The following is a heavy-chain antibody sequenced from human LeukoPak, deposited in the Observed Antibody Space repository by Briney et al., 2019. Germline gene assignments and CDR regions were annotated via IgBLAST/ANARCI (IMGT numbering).Heavy chain of an antibody. V-gene: IGHV3-30*02. CDR3: AKDEYYYDSSGYRSYYFDY. CDR1: GFTFSSYG. Sequence: GGSLRLSCAASGFTFSSYGMHWVRQAPGKGLEWVAFIRYDGSNKYYADSVKGRFTISRDNSKNTLYLQMNSLRAEDTAVYYCAKDEYYYDSSGYRSYYFDYWGQGTLVTVSS. D-gene: IGHD3-22*01. J-gene: IGHJ4*02. CDR2: IRYDGSNK.